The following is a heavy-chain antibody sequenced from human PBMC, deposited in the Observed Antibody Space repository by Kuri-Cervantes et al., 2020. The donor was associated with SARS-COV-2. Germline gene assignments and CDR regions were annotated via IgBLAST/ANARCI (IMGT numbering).Heavy chain of an antibody. CDR2: IYYTGST. J-gene: IGHJ5*02. D-gene: IGHD2-8*01. CDR1: GDSISSSAFY. Sequence: GSLRLSCTVSGDSISSSAFYWGWISQPPGKGLEWIAKIYYTGSTYYNPSLKNRVTISDDTSKNQFSLKLTSVTATDTSMYYCVRLPPPFKGVVPYHWGQGSQVTVSS. CDR3: VRLPPPFKGVVPYH. V-gene: IGHV4-39*01.